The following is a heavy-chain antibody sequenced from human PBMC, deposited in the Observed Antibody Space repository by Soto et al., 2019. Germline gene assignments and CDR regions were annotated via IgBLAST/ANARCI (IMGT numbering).Heavy chain of an antibody. J-gene: IGHJ4*02. V-gene: IGHV3-30*18. CDR2: ISYDGSNK. CDR1: GFTFSSYG. D-gene: IGHD5-12*01. Sequence: PGGSLRLSCAASGFTFSSYGMHWVRQAPGKGLEWVAVISYDGSNKYYADSVKGRFTISRDNAKNSPYLQMNSLRAEDTALYYCANLPPRGNKHEPADYRSQGTLVTGSS. CDR3: ANLPPRGNKHEPADY.